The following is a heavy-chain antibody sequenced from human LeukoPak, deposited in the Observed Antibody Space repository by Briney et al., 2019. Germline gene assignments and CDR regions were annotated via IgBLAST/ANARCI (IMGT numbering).Heavy chain of an antibody. V-gene: IGHV3-23*01. J-gene: IGHJ4*02. CDR2: ISGSGGST. Sequence: GGSLRLSCTASGFTFSGYSMNWIRQAPGKGLEWVSAISGSGGSTYYADSVKGRFTISRDNSKNTLYLQMNSLRAEDTAVYYCAKLVHYYDSSGYFCDYWGQGTLVTVSS. D-gene: IGHD3-22*01. CDR1: GFTFSGYS. CDR3: AKLVHYYDSSGYFCDY.